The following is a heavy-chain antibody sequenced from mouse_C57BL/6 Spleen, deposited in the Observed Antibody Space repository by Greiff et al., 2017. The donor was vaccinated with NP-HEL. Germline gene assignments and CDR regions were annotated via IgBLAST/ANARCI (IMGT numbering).Heavy chain of an antibody. CDR1: GYTFTSYW. J-gene: IGHJ2*01. V-gene: IGHV1-69*01. CDR3: ARDYYSRGYYFDY. CDR2: IDPSDSYT. Sequence: VQLQQPGAELVMPGASVKLSCKASGYTFTSYWMHWVKQRPGQGLEWIGEIDPSDSYTNYNQKFKGKSTLTVDKSSSTAYMQLSSLTSEDSAVYYCARDYYSRGYYFDYWGQGTTLTVSS. D-gene: IGHD2-5*01.